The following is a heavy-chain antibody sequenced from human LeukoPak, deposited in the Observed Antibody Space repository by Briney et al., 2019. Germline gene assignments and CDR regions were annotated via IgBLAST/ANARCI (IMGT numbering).Heavy chain of an antibody. CDR1: GFTFSSYA. V-gene: IGHV3-30*01. J-gene: IGHJ4*02. CDR2: ISYDGSNK. CDR3: ARDPLLWFGSYYFDY. D-gene: IGHD3-10*01. Sequence: PGGSLRLSCAASGFTFSSYAVHWVRQAPGKGLEWVAVISYDGSNKYYADSVKGRFTISRDNSKNTLYLQMNSLRAEDTAVYYCARDPLLWFGSYYFDYWGQGTLVTVSS.